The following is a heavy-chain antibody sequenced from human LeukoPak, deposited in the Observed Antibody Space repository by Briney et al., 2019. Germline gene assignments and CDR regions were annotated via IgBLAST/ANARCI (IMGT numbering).Heavy chain of an antibody. J-gene: IGHJ4*02. V-gene: IGHV3-30*18. CDR3: AKGQAALLVY. CDR2: ISYDGSNK. D-gene: IGHD6-25*01. CDR1: GFTFSSYG. Sequence: GRSLTLSCAASGFTFSSYGMHWVRQAPGKGLEWVAVISYDGSNKYYADSVKGRFTISRDNSKNTLYLQMNSLRAEDTAVYYCAKGQAALLVYCGQGTLVTVSS.